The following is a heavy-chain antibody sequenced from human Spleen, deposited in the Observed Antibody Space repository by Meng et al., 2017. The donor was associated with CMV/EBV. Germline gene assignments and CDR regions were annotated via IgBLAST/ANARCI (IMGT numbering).Heavy chain of an antibody. J-gene: IGHJ5*02. D-gene: IGHD5-24*01. CDR2: IIPIPGIA. CDR3: TRQPYNYAGPMYWFDP. Sequence: SGGTFRNYAITWVRQAPGQGLEWMGGIIPIPGIANYAQKFQGRVTITADKSTSTAYMILSSLKSEDTAVYYCTRQPYNYAGPMYWFDPWGQGTLVTVSS. CDR1: GGTFRNYA. V-gene: IGHV1-69*10.